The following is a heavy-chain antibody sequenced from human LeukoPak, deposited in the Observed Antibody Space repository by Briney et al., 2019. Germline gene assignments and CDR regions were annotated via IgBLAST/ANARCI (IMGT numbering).Heavy chain of an antibody. CDR3: ARHLTVVVAVFDY. CDR2: IYYSGSA. CDR1: GGSISSSSYY. D-gene: IGHD2-15*01. J-gene: IGHJ4*02. Sequence: SETLSLTCTVSGGSISSSSYYWGWIRQPPGKGLEWIGSIYYSGSAYYNPSLKSRVTISVDTSKNQFSLKLSSVTAADTAVYYCARHLTVVVAVFDYWGQGTLVTVSS. V-gene: IGHV4-39*01.